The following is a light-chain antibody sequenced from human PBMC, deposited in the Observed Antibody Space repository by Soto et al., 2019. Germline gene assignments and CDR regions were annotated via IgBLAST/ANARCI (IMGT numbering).Light chain of an antibody. CDR1: QSVLYSSNNKNC. CDR2: WAS. CDR3: QQYYSTPWT. Sequence: DIVMTQSPDSLAVSLGERATINCKSSQSVLYSSNNKNCLAWYQQKPGQPPKLLIYWASTRESGVPDRFSGSGSGTDFTLPISSLQAEDVAVYYCQQYYSTPWTVGQGTKVEIK. V-gene: IGKV4-1*01. J-gene: IGKJ1*01.